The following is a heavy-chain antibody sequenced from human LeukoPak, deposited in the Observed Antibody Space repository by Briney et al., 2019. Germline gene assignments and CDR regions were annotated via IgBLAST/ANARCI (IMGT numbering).Heavy chain of an antibody. D-gene: IGHD3-10*01. CDR2: IYSSGST. V-gene: IGHV4-4*09. Sequence: SETLSLTCTVSGGSISSYYWSWIRQPPGKGLEWIGYIYSSGSTNYNPSLKSRVTISVDTSKNQFSLKLSSVTAADTAVYYCARRTTGSGPFPHWGQGTLVTVSS. J-gene: IGHJ1*01. CDR3: ARRTTGSGPFPH. CDR1: GGSISSYY.